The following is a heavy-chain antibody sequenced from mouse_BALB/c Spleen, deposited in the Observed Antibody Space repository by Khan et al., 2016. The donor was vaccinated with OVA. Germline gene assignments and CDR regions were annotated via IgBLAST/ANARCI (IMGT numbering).Heavy chain of an antibody. D-gene: IGHD2-1*01. CDR2: IFPGTGTT. V-gene: IGHV1S132*01. CDR1: GYTFTSYW. J-gene: IGHJ3*01. Sequence: QVQLKESGAELVKPGASVKLSCKTSGYTFTSYWIQWVKQRPGQGLGWIGQIFPGTGTTYHNENFKGKATLTVDTSSSTAYMQLSSLTSEDSAVYFCARCYFGNYEFVYWGQGTLVTVSP. CDR3: ARCYFGNYEFVY.